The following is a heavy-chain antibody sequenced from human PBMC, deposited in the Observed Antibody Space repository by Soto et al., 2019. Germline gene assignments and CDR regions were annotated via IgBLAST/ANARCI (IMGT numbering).Heavy chain of an antibody. J-gene: IGHJ4*02. CDR2: INRDGTST. CDR1: GFTFSSYW. V-gene: IGHV3-74*01. CDR3: ARVGQGRYYFDY. Sequence: EVQLVESGGGLVQPGGSLRLSCAGSGFTFSSYWMHWVRQAPGKGLVWVSRINRDGTSTSYADSVKGRFTISRDNAKNTLYLQMNSRRAEDTAVYYCARVGQGRYYFDYWGQGTLVTVSS.